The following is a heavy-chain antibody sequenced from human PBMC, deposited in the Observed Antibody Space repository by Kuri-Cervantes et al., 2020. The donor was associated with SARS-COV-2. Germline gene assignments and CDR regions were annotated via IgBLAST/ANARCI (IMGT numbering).Heavy chain of an antibody. V-gene: IGHV3-11*06. CDR3: VRDGRGVESQYNWFDP. CDR2: ISSSSSYT. D-gene: IGHD3-10*01. Sequence: GESLKISCAASGFTFSDYYMSWIRQAPGKGLEWVSYISSSSSYTNYADSVKGRFTISRDNAKNSLFLEMNSLRADDTAVYYCVRDGRGVESQYNWFDPWGQGTLVTVSS. J-gene: IGHJ5*02. CDR1: GFTFSDYY.